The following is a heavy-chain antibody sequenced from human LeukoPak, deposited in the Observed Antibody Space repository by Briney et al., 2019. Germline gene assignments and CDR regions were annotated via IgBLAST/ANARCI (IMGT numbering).Heavy chain of an antibody. CDR3: AKSTDSSSWGGYGMDV. J-gene: IGHJ6*02. CDR2: ISGSGGST. CDR1: GFTFSSYG. Sequence: GGSLRLSCAASGFTFSSYGMHWVRQAPGKGLEWVSAISGSGGSTYYVDSVKGRFTISRDNAKNTLYLQMNSLRAEDTAVYYFAKSTDSSSWGGYGMDVWGQGTTVTVSS. V-gene: IGHV3-23*01. D-gene: IGHD6-13*01.